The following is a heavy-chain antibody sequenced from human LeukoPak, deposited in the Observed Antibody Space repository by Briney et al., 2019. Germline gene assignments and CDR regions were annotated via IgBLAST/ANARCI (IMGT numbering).Heavy chain of an antibody. CDR1: GGSFSGYY. V-gene: IGHV4-34*01. J-gene: IGHJ4*02. D-gene: IGHD6-13*01. CDR3: ARGLSSSWIGAY. CDR2: INHSGST. Sequence: SETLSLTCAVYGGSFSGYYWSWIRQPPGKGLEWIGEINHSGSTNYNPSLKSRVTISVDTSKNQFSLKLSSVTAADTAVYYCARGLSSSWIGAYWGQGTLVTVSS.